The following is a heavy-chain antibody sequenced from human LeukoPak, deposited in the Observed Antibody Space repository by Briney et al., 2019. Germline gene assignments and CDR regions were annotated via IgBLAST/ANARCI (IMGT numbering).Heavy chain of an antibody. CDR1: GFTFSSYS. CDR3: ARARHYYDSSGHPGVAFDI. CDR2: ISSSSSTI. D-gene: IGHD3-22*01. V-gene: IGHV3-48*01. Sequence: PGGSLRLSCAASGFTFSSYSMNWVRQAPGKGLEWVSYISSSSSTIYYADSVKGRFTISRDNAKNSLYLQMNSLRAEDTAVYYCARARHYYDSSGHPGVAFDIWGQGTMVTVSS. J-gene: IGHJ3*02.